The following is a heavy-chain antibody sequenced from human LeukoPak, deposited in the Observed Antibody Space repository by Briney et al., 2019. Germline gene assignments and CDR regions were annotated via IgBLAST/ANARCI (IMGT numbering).Heavy chain of an antibody. Sequence: ASVKVSCKASGYAFTGYYLHWVRQAPGQGLEWMGWINPTSGDTNYAQKFQGRVTMTRDTSISTAYMELSRLRSDDTAVYYCARESDSSGYWGGYWGQGTLVTVSS. V-gene: IGHV1-2*02. CDR1: GYAFTGYY. J-gene: IGHJ4*02. D-gene: IGHD3-22*01. CDR3: ARESDSSGYWGGY. CDR2: INPTSGDT.